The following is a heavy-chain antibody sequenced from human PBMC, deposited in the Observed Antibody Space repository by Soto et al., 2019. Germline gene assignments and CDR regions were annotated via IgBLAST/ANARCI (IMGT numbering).Heavy chain of an antibody. V-gene: IGHV4-4*02. CDR3: ASRDPGTSVDY. CDR2: IYRTVST. J-gene: IGHJ4*02. CDR1: VGSVTSNNW. Sequence: SETLSVTGAVSVGSVTSNNWWTWVRQPPGQGLEWIGEIYRTVSTNYNPSLKSRVTISLDKSENQFSLKVTSLTAADTAVYYCASRDPGTSVDYWGQGTLVAVS. D-gene: IGHD1-7*01.